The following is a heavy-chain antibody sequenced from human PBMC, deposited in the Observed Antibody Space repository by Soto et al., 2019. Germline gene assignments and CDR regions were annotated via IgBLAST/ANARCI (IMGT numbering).Heavy chain of an antibody. Sequence: GASVKVSCKASGGTFSSYTISWVRQAPGQGLEWMGRIIPILGIANYARKFQGRVTITADKSTSTAYMELSSLRSEDTAVYYCARDRYCSSTSCPDDAFDIWGQGTMVTVSS. CDR1: GGTFSSYT. J-gene: IGHJ3*02. D-gene: IGHD2-2*01. V-gene: IGHV1-69*04. CDR2: IIPILGIA. CDR3: ARDRYCSSTSCPDDAFDI.